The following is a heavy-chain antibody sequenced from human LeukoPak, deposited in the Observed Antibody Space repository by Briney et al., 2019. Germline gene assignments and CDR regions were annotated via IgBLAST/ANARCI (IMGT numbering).Heavy chain of an antibody. CDR3: AGGYYYYYMDV. Sequence: SETLSLTCAVSGVSITRYYWTWIRQPPGKGLEYIAYIYYTGSTSYNPSLKSRVTMSVDTSKNQFSLKLSSVTAADTAVYYCAGGYYYYYMDVWGKGTTVTVSS. CDR1: GVSITRYY. CDR2: IYYTGST. V-gene: IGHV4-59*01. J-gene: IGHJ6*03.